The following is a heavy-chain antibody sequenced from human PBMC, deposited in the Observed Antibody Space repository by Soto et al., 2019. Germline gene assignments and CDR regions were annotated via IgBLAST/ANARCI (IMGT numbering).Heavy chain of an antibody. CDR1: DYTFASHG. V-gene: IGHV1-18*01. D-gene: IGHD3-22*01. Sequence: QVQLVQSGAEVKKPGASVKVSCKGSDYTFASHGVTWVRQAPGQGLEWMGWISAYNGNTNYAQKYLGRVTMTTDTSTNTVYMELRSLRSDDTAVYYCATSLGYDTSGGYFASGFWGQGTLGTVSS. J-gene: IGHJ4*02. CDR3: ATSLGYDTSGGYFASGF. CDR2: ISAYNGNT.